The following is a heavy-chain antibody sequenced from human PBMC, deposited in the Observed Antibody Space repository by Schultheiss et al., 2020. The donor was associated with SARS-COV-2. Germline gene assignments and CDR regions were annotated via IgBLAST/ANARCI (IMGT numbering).Heavy chain of an antibody. J-gene: IGHJ3*02. V-gene: IGHV3-30*03. D-gene: IGHD6-19*01. Sequence: GGSLRLSCAASGFTFSDYYMSWIRQAPGKGLEWVAVISYDGSNKYYADSVKGRFTISRDNSKNTLYLQMNSLRAEDTAVYYCARSSSGWFGDAFDIWGQGTMVTVSS. CDR3: ARSSSGWFGDAFDI. CDR2: ISYDGSNK. CDR1: GFTFSDYY.